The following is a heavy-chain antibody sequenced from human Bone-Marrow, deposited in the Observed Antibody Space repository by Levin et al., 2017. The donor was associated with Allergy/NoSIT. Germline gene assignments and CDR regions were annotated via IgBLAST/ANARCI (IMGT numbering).Heavy chain of an antibody. J-gene: IGHJ5*02. CDR2: INPVNGNT. CDR1: GYSFTHYA. D-gene: IGHD5-12*01. V-gene: IGHV1-3*01. Sequence: GESLKISCKASGYSFTHYAIHWVRQAPGQRLEWMGWINPVNGNTKYSQNFQGRVTITKDTSASTVYVELSSLRSEDKAVYYCAREVIPRGSSRQWLPLVWFDPWGQGTLVTVSS. CDR3: AREVIPRGSSRQWLPLVWFDP.